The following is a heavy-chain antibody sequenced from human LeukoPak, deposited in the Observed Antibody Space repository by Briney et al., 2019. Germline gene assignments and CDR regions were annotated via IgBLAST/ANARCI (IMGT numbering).Heavy chain of an antibody. D-gene: IGHD4-11*01. CDR3: ARGDYSSHTL. CDR1: GFTFSSYW. CDR2: IKTDGSDT. J-gene: IGHJ4*02. V-gene: IGHV3-74*01. Sequence: AGGSPRLSCAASGFTFSSYWMHWVRQSPGKGLVWVSRIKTDGSDTYYADSVRGRFTISRDNAKNTLYLQMDSLRAEDTAVYFCARGDYSSHTLWGQGTLVTVSS.